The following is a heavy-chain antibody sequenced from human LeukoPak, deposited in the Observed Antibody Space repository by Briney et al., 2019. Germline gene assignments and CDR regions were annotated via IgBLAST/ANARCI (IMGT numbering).Heavy chain of an antibody. D-gene: IGHD1-1*01. CDR2: VHYSGST. CDR1: GGSISPYY. Sequence: SETLSLTCTVSGGSISPYYWSWSRQSPGKGLEWIGYVHYSGSTKYNPSLKSRVTISLDTSKNQFSLRLSSVSAADTAVYYCARHYKSTRTTGFDSWGQGTLVTVSA. V-gene: IGHV4-59*08. J-gene: IGHJ4*02. CDR3: ARHYKSTRTTGFDS.